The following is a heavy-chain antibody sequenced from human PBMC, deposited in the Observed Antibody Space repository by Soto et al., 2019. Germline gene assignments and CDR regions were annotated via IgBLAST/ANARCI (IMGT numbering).Heavy chain of an antibody. CDR3: ARVYYDILTGYRN. V-gene: IGHV3-66*01. CDR2: IKSGGST. J-gene: IGHJ4*02. CDR1: GFTFDSYY. Sequence: PGGSLRLSCAASGFTFDSYYMTWVRQAPGKGLEWVSVIKSGGSTYYADSVKDRFIISRDTSENTLYLQMNSLRAEDTAVYYCARVYYDILTGYRNWGQGTLVTVSS. D-gene: IGHD3-9*01.